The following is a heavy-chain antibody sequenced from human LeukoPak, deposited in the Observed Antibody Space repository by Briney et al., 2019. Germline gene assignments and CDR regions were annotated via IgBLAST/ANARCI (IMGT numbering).Heavy chain of an antibody. D-gene: IGHD5-18*01. V-gene: IGHV1-2*02. CDR1: GYRFSDYY. J-gene: IGHJ4*02. CDR2: INPSSGVT. Sequence: GASVKVSCKASGYRFSDYYIHWVRQAPGQGLEWMGWINPSSGVTKFSQELQDRVTLTRDTSLSTAYMELNSLTFDDTAIYYCAREDTYGEYRPFDFWGQGAPVTVSS. CDR3: AREDTYGEYRPFDF.